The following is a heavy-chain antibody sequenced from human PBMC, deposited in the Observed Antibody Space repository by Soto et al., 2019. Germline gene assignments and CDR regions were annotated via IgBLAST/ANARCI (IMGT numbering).Heavy chain of an antibody. D-gene: IGHD3-22*01. J-gene: IGHJ4*02. CDR1: GFTFSSYS. CDR3: ARVPRSGSSGYYIDY. Sequence: EVQLVESGGGLVKPGGSLRLSCAASGFTFSSYSMNWVRQAPGKGLEWVLSISSSSSYIYYADSAKGRFTISRDNAKNSLYLQMNSLRAEDTAVYYCARVPRSGSSGYYIDYWGQGTLVTVSS. V-gene: IGHV3-21*01. CDR2: ISSSSSYI.